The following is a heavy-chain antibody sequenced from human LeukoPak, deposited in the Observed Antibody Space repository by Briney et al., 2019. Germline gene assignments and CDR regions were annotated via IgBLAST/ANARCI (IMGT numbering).Heavy chain of an antibody. J-gene: IGHJ4*02. CDR1: GGSISSYY. CDR2: IYYSGST. V-gene: IGHV4-59*01. D-gene: IGHD5-12*01. CDR3: ATDSGYGYFDC. Sequence: SETLSLTCTVSGGSISSYYWSWIRQPPGKGLEWIGYIYYSGSTNYNPSLKSRVTISVDTSKNQFSLKLSSVTAADTAVYHCATDSGYGYFDCWGQGTLVTVSS.